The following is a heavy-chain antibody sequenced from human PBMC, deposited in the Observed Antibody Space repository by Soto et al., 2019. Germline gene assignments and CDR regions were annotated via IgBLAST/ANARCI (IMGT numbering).Heavy chain of an antibody. Sequence: ASVKVSCKASGGTFSNYAISWVRQAPGQGLEWMGGIIPIFGTANYAQKFQGRVTITADESTSTAYMELSSLRSEDTAVYYCARDHLYSGYSYGYNYYYGMDVWGQGTTVTVSS. J-gene: IGHJ6*02. CDR1: GGTFSNYA. CDR3: ARDHLYSGYSYGYNYYYGMDV. CDR2: IIPIFGTA. D-gene: IGHD5-18*01. V-gene: IGHV1-69*13.